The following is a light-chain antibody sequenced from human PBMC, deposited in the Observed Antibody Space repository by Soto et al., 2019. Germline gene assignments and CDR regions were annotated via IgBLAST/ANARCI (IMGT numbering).Light chain of an antibody. CDR2: GAS. J-gene: IGKJ1*01. V-gene: IGKV3-20*01. CDR1: QSVSSY. Sequence: EIVLTQSPGILSLFPWERATLSCRASQSVSSYLAWYQQKHGQAPRLLMYGASSRATGIQDRFSGSRSGPESTLTISRLEPEDFAVYYCQQYGSSGTCGQGTKGDIK. CDR3: QQYGSSGT.